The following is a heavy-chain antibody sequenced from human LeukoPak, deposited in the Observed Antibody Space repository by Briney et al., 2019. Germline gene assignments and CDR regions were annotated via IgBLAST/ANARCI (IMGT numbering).Heavy chain of an antibody. V-gene: IGHV3-66*01. CDR1: GFTVSSNY. Sequence: GGSLTLSCAASGFTVSSNYMSWVRQAPGKGLEWVSVIYSGGNTYYADSVEGRFTISRDNSKNTLYLQMNSLRAEDTAVYYCARGIGSQLRSGWFDPWGQGTV. CDR2: IYSGGNT. D-gene: IGHD3-3*01. J-gene: IGHJ5*02. CDR3: ARGIGSQLRSGWFDP.